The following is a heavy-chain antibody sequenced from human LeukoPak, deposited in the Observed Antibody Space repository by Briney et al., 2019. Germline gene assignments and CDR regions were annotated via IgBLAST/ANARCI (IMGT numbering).Heavy chain of an antibody. CDR1: GFTFSSYE. CDR2: ISSSGRTF. D-gene: IGHD6-13*01. Sequence: GGSLRLSCAASGFTFSSYEMNWIRQAPGKGLEWVSYISSSGRTFYYADSVKGRFTISRDNGKNSLYLQMNSLRVEDTAVYYCARDSRGSSWFFDYWGQGALVTVSS. CDR3: ARDSRGSSWFFDY. V-gene: IGHV3-48*03. J-gene: IGHJ4*02.